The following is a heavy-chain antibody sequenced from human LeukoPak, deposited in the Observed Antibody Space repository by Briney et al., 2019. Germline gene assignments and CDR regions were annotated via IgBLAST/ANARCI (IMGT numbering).Heavy chain of an antibody. CDR3: ARSFGVVLKGWGDY. D-gene: IGHD3-3*01. J-gene: IGHJ4*02. Sequence: GGSLRLSCAASGFTFSSYAMHWVRQAPGKGLEYVSASSSNGGSTYYANSVKGRFTISRDNSKNTLYLQMGSLRAEDMAVYYCARSFGVVLKGWGDYWGQGTLVTVSS. CDR2: SSSNGGST. V-gene: IGHV3-64*01. CDR1: GFTFSSYA.